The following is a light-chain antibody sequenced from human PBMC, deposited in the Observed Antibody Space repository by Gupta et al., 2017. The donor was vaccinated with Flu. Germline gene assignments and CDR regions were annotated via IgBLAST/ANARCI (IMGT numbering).Light chain of an antibody. CDR1: QGISNY. V-gene: IGKV1-27*01. J-gene: IGKJ3*01. Sequence: IQMTQSPSSVSASVGDRVTITCLASQGISNYLAWYQQKPGKVPKLLIYAASTVQSGVPSRFSGSGSGTDFTLTISSLQPEDVATYYCQNDNSAPFTFGPGTKVDIK. CDR3: QNDNSAPFT. CDR2: AAS.